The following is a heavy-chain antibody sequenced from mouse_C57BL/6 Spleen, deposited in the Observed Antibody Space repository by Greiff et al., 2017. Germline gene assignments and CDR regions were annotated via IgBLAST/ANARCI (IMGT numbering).Heavy chain of an antibody. CDR3: ARTTLYYGDYVLAY. D-gene: IGHD2-13*01. Sequence: QVQLQQPGAELVKPGASVKLSCTASGFTFTSYWMQWVKQRPGQGLEWIGEIDPSDGYTNYNQKFKGKATLTIDPSSSTAYMQLSSLTSEDAAVYYCARTTLYYGDYVLAYWGQGTLVTVAA. CDR1: GFTFTSYW. J-gene: IGHJ3*01. V-gene: IGHV1-50*01. CDR2: IDPSDGYT.